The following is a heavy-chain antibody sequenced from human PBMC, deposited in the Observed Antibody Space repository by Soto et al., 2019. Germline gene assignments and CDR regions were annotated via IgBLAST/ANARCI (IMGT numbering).Heavy chain of an antibody. V-gene: IGHV3-30*18. D-gene: IGHD6-13*01. J-gene: IGHJ4*02. Sequence: LSLSCAASGFTFSSYGMHWVRQAPGKGLEWVAVISYDGSNKYYADSVKGRFTISRDNSKNTLYLQMNSLRAEDTAVYYCAKGLPAAGTFDYWGQGTLVTVSS. CDR3: AKGLPAAGTFDY. CDR2: ISYDGSNK. CDR1: GFTFSSYG.